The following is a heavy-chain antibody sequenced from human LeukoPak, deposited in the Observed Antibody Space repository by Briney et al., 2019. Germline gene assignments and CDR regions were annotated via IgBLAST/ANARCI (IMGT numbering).Heavy chain of an antibody. J-gene: IGHJ4*02. D-gene: IGHD6-19*01. Sequence: EWVAVISYDGSNKSYAASVKGRFTISRDNSKNTLYLQMNSLRAEDTAVYYCARDYSSGWDYWGQGTLVTVSS. V-gene: IGHV3-30-3*01. CDR3: ARDYSSGWDY. CDR2: ISYDGSNK.